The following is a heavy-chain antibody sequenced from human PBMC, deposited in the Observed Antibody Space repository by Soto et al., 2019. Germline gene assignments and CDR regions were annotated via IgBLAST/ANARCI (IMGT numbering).Heavy chain of an antibody. CDR3: ARDIFGLLTLGVSDF. J-gene: IGHJ4*02. Sequence: ASVKVSCKASGYTFTTYASHWVRQAPGQRLEWMGWVKAENGNTKYSQKFQGRVTITVDTSASTAYMEMSSLRSEDTAVYYCARDIFGLLTLGVSDFWGQGTMVTVSS. D-gene: IGHD3-10*02. CDR1: GYTFTTYA. CDR2: VKAENGNT. V-gene: IGHV1-3*01.